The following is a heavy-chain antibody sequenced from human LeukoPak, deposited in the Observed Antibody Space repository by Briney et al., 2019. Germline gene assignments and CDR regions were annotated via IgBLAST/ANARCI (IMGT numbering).Heavy chain of an antibody. Sequence: GGSLRLSCAASGFTVSTNYMSWVRQAPGKGLEWVSIIYSGGSTYYADSVKGRFTISGHNSKNTLYLQMNSLRAEDTAVYYCARGEWLQTYYFDYWGQGTLVTVSS. J-gene: IGHJ4*02. D-gene: IGHD3-3*01. CDR2: IYSGGST. CDR3: ARGEWLQTYYFDY. CDR1: GFTVSTNY. V-gene: IGHV3-53*04.